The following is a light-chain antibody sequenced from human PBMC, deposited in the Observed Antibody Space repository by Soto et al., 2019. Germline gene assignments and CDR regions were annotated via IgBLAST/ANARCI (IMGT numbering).Light chain of an antibody. V-gene: IGKV1-39*01. J-gene: IGKJ1*01. CDR3: QQSYNTPWT. CDR2: TAS. CDR1: QGVTTF. Sequence: DIQMTQSPSSLSASVGDRVTITCRASQGVTTFLNWYQQKPGKAPKLLIYTASSLQSGVSSRFSGSGSGTDFTLTISSLQPEDFATYYCQQSYNTPWTFGQGTKVEIK.